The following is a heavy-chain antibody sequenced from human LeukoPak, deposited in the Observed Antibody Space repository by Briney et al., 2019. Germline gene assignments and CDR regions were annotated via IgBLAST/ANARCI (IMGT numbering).Heavy chain of an antibody. D-gene: IGHD2-21*02. Sequence: PGGSLRLSCAASGFTFSSFSMNWVRQAPGKGLEWVSSISSSSGSIYYADSLKGRFTISRDNAKNSLYLQMDSLRAEDTAVYYCARGGEVVTGPAAFDYWGQGTLVTVSS. CDR3: ARGGEVVTGPAAFDY. J-gene: IGHJ4*02. CDR1: GFTFSSFS. CDR2: ISSSSGSI. V-gene: IGHV3-21*01.